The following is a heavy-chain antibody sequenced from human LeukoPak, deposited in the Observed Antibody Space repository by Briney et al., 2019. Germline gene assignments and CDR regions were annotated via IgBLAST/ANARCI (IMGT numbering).Heavy chain of an antibody. CDR2: ISSSSSTI. V-gene: IGHV3-48*04. J-gene: IGHJ4*02. D-gene: IGHD3-22*01. CDR1: GFTFSSYW. Sequence: GGSLRLSCAASGFTFSSYWMSWVRQAPGKGLEWVSYISSSSSTIYYADSVKGRFTISRDNAKNSLYLQMNSLRAEDTAVYYCARSTLRGSGYYWDYWGQGTLVTVSS. CDR3: ARSTLRGSGYYWDY.